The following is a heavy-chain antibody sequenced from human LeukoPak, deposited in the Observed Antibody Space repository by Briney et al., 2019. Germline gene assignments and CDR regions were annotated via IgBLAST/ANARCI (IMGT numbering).Heavy chain of an antibody. V-gene: IGHV3-48*01. J-gene: IGHJ5*02. CDR1: GFTFSSYS. CDR2: ISSSSSTI. D-gene: IGHD6-13*01. CDR3: ARQGTAAGWFDP. Sequence: HPGGSLRLSCAASGFTFSSYSMNWVRQAPGKGLEWVSYISSSSSTIYYADSVKGRFTISRDNSKNTLYLQMNSLRPEDTAVYYCARQGTAAGWFDPWGQGTLVTVSS.